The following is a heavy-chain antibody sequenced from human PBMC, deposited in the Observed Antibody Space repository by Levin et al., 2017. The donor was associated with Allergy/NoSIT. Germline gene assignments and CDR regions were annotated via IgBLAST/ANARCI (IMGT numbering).Heavy chain of an antibody. V-gene: IGHV3-21*01. CDR2: ISSSSSYI. J-gene: IGHJ5*02. CDR3: ARAAYYDTVWGSYRSFDWFDP. CDR1: GFTFSSYS. Sequence: GESLKISCAASGFTFSSYSMNWVRQAPGKGLEWVSSISSSSSYIYYADSVKGRFTISRDNAKNSLYLQMNSLRAEDTAVYYCARAAYYDTVWGSYRSFDWFDPWGQGTLVTVSS. D-gene: IGHD3-16*02.